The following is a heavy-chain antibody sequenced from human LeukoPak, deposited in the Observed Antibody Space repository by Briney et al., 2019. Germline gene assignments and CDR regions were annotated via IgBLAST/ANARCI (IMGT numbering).Heavy chain of an antibody. CDR2: IIPILGIA. CDR1: RGTFSSYT. D-gene: IGHD5-24*01. Sequence: SVKVSCKASRGTFSSYTISWVRQAPGQGLKWMGRIIPILGIANYAQKFQGRVTITADKSTSTAYMELSSLRSEDTAVYYCARDRSRRDGDKRDYWGQGTLVTVSS. CDR3: ARDRSRRDGDKRDY. V-gene: IGHV1-69*04. J-gene: IGHJ4*02.